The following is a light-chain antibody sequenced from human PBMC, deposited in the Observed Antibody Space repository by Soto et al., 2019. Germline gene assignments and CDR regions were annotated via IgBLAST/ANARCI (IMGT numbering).Light chain of an antibody. J-gene: IGKJ5*01. CDR3: QQRSNWPAN. CDR1: QTITTY. CDR2: GAS. Sequence: EIVLTQSPATLSLSPGERATLSCRASQTITTYVAWYQQKPVQAPRLLISGASNRATGIPARFSGSGSGTDFTLTISNLEPEDFAVYYCQQRSNWPANFGQGSRLEIK. V-gene: IGKV3-11*01.